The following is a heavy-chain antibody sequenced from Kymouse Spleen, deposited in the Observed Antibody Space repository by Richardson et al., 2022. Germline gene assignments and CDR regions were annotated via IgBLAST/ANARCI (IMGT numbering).Heavy chain of an antibody. D-gene: IGHD3-10*01. CDR3: ARKASVRGVFDY. CDR2: IWYDGSNK. J-gene: IGHJ4*02. CDR1: GFTFSSYG. V-gene: IGHV3-33*01. Sequence: QVQLVESGGGVVQPGRSLRLSCAASGFTFSSYGMHWVRQAPGKGLEWVAVIWYDGSNKYYADSVKGRFTISRDNSKNTLYLQMNSLRAEDTAVYYCARKASVRGVFDYWGQGTLVTVSS.